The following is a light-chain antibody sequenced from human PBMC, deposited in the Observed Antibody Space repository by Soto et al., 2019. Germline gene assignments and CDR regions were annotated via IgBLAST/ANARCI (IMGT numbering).Light chain of an antibody. J-gene: IGKJ2*01. CDR1: QSVSSSY. V-gene: IGKV3-20*01. Sequence: EIVLTQSPGTLSLSPGERATLSCRASQSVSSSYLAWYQQKPGQAPRLLIYGASSRATGIPDRFSGSASGPDFTLTIIRLEPEDFAVYYCQQYDGSPGYTVGKGTKLDIK. CDR2: GAS. CDR3: QQYDGSPGYT.